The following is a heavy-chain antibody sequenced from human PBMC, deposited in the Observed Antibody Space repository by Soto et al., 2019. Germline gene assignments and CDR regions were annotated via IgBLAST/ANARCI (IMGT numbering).Heavy chain of an antibody. CDR1: GGTFSSYA. J-gene: IGHJ5*02. V-gene: IGHV1-69*13. CDR3: ARAPFCGGDCFWFDP. Sequence: SVKVSCKASGGTFSSYAISWVRQAPGQGLEWMGGIIPIFGTANYAQKFQGRVTITADESTSTAYMELSSLRSEDTAVYYCARAPFCGGDCFWFDPWGQGTLVTVYS. D-gene: IGHD2-21*02. CDR2: IIPIFGTA.